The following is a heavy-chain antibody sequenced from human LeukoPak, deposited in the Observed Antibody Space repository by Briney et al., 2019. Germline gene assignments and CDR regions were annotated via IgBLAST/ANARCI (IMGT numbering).Heavy chain of an antibody. CDR3: AGGHSRQGRFDP. J-gene: IGHJ5*02. CDR2: INHSGST. Sequence: PSETLSLTCAVYGGSFSGYYWSWIRQPPGKGLEWIGEINHSGSTNYNPSLKSRVTISVDTSKNQFSLKLSSVTAADTAVYYCAGGHSRQGRFDPWGQGTLVTVSS. CDR1: GGSFSGYY. V-gene: IGHV4-34*01.